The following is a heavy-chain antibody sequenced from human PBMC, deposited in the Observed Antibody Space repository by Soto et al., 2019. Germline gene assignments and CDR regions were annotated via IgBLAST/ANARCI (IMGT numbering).Heavy chain of an antibody. Sequence: QVQLVESGGGVVQPGRSLRLSCAASGFTFSSYGMHWVRQAPGKGLEWVAVISYDGSNKYYADSVKGRFTISRDNSKNTLYLQMNSLIAEDTAVYYCAKDMVYCSSTSCYRQAERTYYYYGMDVWGQETTVTVSS. CDR1: GFTFSSYG. CDR3: AKDMVYCSSTSCYRQAERTYYYYGMDV. D-gene: IGHD2-2*02. J-gene: IGHJ6*02. V-gene: IGHV3-30*18. CDR2: ISYDGSNK.